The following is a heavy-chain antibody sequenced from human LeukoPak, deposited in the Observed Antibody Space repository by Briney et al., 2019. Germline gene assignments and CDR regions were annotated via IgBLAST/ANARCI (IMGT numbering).Heavy chain of an antibody. D-gene: IGHD3-10*01. CDR2: IISMFDSI. Sequence: SVKVSCKASGGTLSSYAISWVRRAPGQGLEWMGGIISMFDSISYAQKFQGRLTITADESTSTIYMELNSLRAADTAVYYCARENVLLWFGELSHCLNYWYFDLWGRGTLVTVSS. V-gene: IGHV1-69*13. CDR3: ARENVLLWFGELSHCLNYWYFDL. J-gene: IGHJ2*01. CDR1: GGTLSSYA.